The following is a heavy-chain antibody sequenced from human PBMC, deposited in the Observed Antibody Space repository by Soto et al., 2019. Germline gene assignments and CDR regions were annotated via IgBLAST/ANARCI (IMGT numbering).Heavy chain of an antibody. Sequence: ASVKVSCKASGYTFTGYYMHWVRQAPGQGLEWMGWINPNSGGTNYAQKFQGWVTTTRDTSISTAYMELSRLRSDDTAVYYCARDIGYSSGWYYYYGMDVWGQGTTVTVSS. V-gene: IGHV1-2*04. CDR2: INPNSGGT. J-gene: IGHJ6*02. CDR1: GYTFTGYY. CDR3: ARDIGYSSGWYYYYGMDV. D-gene: IGHD6-19*01.